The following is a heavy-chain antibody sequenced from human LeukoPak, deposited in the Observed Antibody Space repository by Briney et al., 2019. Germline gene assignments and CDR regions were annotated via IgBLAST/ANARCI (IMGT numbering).Heavy chain of an antibody. J-gene: IGHJ4*02. Sequence: PGGSLRLSCAASGFTFSSYWMNWVRQAPGKGLEWMANIKQDGNEKYYVDSVKGRFTISRDNAKNSLYLQMNSLRAEDTAVYYCARELLGHGYNSGDFDYWGQGTLVTVSS. D-gene: IGHD5-24*01. CDR1: GFTFSSYW. V-gene: IGHV3-7*01. CDR3: ARELLGHGYNSGDFDY. CDR2: IKQDGNEK.